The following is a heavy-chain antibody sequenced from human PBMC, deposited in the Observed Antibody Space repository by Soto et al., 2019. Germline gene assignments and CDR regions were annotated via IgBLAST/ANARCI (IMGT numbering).Heavy chain of an antibody. CDR3: TRESGNNYEDY. D-gene: IGHD4-4*01. CDR1: GFTFSSYN. J-gene: IGHJ4*02. V-gene: IGHV3-33*01. Sequence: QVQLVESGGGVVQPGTSLRLSCAASGFTFSSYNMHWVRQAPGKGLEWVAAIWYDGSNKYYADSVKGRFTISRDNSENTLYLQMNSLRVEDTAVYYCTRESGNNYEDYWGQGTLVTVSS. CDR2: IWYDGSNK.